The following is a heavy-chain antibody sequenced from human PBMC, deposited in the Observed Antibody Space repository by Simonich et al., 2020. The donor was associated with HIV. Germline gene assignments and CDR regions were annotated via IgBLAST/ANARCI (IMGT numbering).Heavy chain of an antibody. CDR2: IKQDGSEK. CDR3: ARGGGNPNY. V-gene: IGHV3-7*04. J-gene: IGHJ4*02. Sequence: EVQLVESGGGLVQPGGSLRLSCAVSGFTFSNYWMSWVRQAPGKGLEWVANIKQDGSEKYYVDSVKGRFTISRDNAKNSLYLQMNSLRAEDTAVYYCARGGGNPNYWGQGTLVTVSS. CDR1: GFTFSNYW. D-gene: IGHD1-1*01.